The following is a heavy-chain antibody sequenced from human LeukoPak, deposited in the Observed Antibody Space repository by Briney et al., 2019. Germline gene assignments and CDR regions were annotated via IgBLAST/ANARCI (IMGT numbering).Heavy chain of an antibody. Sequence: VGSLRLSRAAPGFTFIKAWITWVSPALGKGRVWVSHINSDGSDTTSADSVKGRFTPSRDNAKNTLYLQMNSLRAEDTAVYYCARHRYDRSSNSNRFDPWGQGTLVTVSS. V-gene: IGHV3-74*01. CDR2: INSDGSDT. J-gene: IGHJ5*02. CDR3: ARHRYDRSSNSNRFDP. CDR1: GFTFIKAW. D-gene: IGHD6-6*01.